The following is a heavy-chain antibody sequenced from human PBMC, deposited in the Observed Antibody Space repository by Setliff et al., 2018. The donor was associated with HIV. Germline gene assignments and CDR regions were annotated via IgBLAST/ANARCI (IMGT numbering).Heavy chain of an antibody. Sequence: ASVKVSCKASGYAFSRFSPTWVRQAPGQGLEWMGWISDYNNNVEYAEKFQGRVTMTKDTSTGIAYLELRSLRPDDTALYFCARRADWFELWGQGTLVTVSS. CDR3: ARRADWFEL. V-gene: IGHV1-18*01. J-gene: IGHJ5*02. CDR1: GYAFSRFS. CDR2: ISDYNNNV.